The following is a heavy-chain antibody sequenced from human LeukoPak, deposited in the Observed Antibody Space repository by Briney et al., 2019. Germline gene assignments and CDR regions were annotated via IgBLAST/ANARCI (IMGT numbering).Heavy chain of an antibody. D-gene: IGHD1-26*01. CDR2: IYHSGST. CDR3: ARILLLGTTRVVDY. V-gene: IGHV4-38-2*01. Sequence: PSETLSLTCAVSGYSISSGYYWGWIRQPPATGLEWIGSIYHSGSTYSNSSLKSRVTLSVDTSKNQFSLKLNSVTAADTAVYYCARILLLGTTRVVDYWGQGTLVTVSS. CDR1: GYSISSGYY. J-gene: IGHJ4*02.